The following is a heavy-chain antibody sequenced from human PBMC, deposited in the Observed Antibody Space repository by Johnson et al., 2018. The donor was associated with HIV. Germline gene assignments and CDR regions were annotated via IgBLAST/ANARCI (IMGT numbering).Heavy chain of an antibody. J-gene: IGHJ3*02. CDR1: GFTVSSNY. CDR3: AKVAVATAAGGVALDI. D-gene: IGHD6-13*01. CDR2: IYSGGST. Sequence: VQLVESGGGLIQPGGSLRLSCAASGFTVSSNYMSWVRQAPGKGLEWVSVIYSGGSTYYADSVKGRFTITRDNSKNTLYLKMNSLRAEDTAVYYCAKVAVATAAGGVALDIWGPGTMVTVS. V-gene: IGHV3-66*03.